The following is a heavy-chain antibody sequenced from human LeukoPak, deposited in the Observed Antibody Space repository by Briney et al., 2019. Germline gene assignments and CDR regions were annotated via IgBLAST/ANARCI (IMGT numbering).Heavy chain of an antibody. V-gene: IGHV3-21*01. CDR1: GFTFSSYS. Sequence: GGSLRLSCAASGFTFSSYSMNWVRQAPGKGLEWVSSISSSSSYIYYADSVKGRFTISRDNAKNSLYLQMNSLRAEDTAVYYCAREDTMIVVQFYDYWGQGTLVNVSS. CDR2: ISSSSSYI. D-gene: IGHD3-22*01. CDR3: AREDTMIVVQFYDY. J-gene: IGHJ4*02.